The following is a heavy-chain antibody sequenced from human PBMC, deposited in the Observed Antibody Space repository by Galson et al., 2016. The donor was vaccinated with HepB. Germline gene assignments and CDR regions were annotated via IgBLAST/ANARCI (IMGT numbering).Heavy chain of an antibody. CDR2: IYTSGNT. CDR3: VRESAWYFDV. J-gene: IGHJ2*01. V-gene: IGHV3-53*01. D-gene: IGHD3-3*01. CDR1: GFTVSSIH. Sequence: SLRLSCAASGFTVSSIHVNWVRQGPGTGLEWVSDIYTSGNTYYADSVQGRFIISRDNSKNTVYLQMNSLRADDTAVYYCVRESAWYFDVWGRGTVVTVSS.